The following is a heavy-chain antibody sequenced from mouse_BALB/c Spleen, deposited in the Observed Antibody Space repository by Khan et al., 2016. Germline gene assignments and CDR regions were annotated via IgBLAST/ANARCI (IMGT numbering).Heavy chain of an antibody. CDR1: GFTFSSYA. V-gene: IGHV5-6-5*01. CDR3: AREVYVNYGDCFDY. J-gene: IGHJ2*01. CDR2: ISSGGST. D-gene: IGHD2-1*01. Sequence: EVELVESGGGLVKPGGSLKLSCAAAGFTFSSYAMSWVRQTPEKRLEWVASISSGGSTYYPDSVKGRFTISRDNARNILNLQMSSLRSEDTAMYYCAREVYVNYGDCFDYWGQGTTLTVSS.